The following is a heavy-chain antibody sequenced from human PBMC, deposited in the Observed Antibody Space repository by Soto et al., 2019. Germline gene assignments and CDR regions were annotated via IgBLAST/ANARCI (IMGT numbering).Heavy chain of an antibody. CDR2: IIPILGIA. CDR3: ARAPDSLTGADLDY. J-gene: IGHJ4*02. V-gene: IGHV1-69*02. Sequence: QVQLVQSGAEVKKPGSSVKVSCTASGGTFSSYPISWVRRAPGQGLEWMGRIIPILGIANYAQKFQGRVTSTADKATSTAYMELSSRRAEDTAVYDCARAPDSLTGADLDYWGQGTLGTVSS. D-gene: IGHD3-9*01. CDR1: GGTFSSYP.